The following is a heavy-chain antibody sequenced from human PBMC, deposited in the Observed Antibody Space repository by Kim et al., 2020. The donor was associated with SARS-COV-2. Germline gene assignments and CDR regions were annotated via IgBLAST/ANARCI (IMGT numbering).Heavy chain of an antibody. J-gene: IGHJ3*02. CDR3: ASTSKVGAFDI. CDR1: GFTFSSYD. V-gene: IGHV3-13*01. D-gene: IGHD1-26*01. CDR2: IGTAGDT. Sequence: GGSLRLSCAASGFTFSSYDMHWVRQATGKGLEWVSAIGTAGDTYYPGSVKGRFTISRENAKNSLYLQMNSLRAGDTAVYYCASTSKVGAFDIWGQGTMVTVSS.